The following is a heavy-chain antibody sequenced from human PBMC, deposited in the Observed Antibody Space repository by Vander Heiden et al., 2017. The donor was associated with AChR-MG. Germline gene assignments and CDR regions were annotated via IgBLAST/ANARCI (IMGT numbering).Heavy chain of an antibody. J-gene: IGHJ1*01. D-gene: IGHD1-26*01. V-gene: IGHV3-7*01. CDR2: IKQDGREK. CDR3: ARATSGSYEGNAEYIQH. CDR1: GFTFSSSW. Sequence: EVHLVESGGGLVQPGESLRLSCAASGFTFSSSWMSWVRQAPGKGLEWVANIKQDGREKYYVDSVKGRFTISRDNAKNSLSLQMNSLRAEDTAVYYCARATSGSYEGNAEYIQHWGQGTLVTVSS.